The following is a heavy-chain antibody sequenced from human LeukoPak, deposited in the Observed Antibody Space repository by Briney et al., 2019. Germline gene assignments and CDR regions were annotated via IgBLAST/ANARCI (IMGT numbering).Heavy chain of an antibody. CDR2: INPNSGGT. CDR1: GYTFTGYY. D-gene: IGHD5-12*01. Sequence: GASVKVSCKASGYTFTGYYMHWVRQAPGQGLEWMGWINPNSGGTNYAQKFQGWVTMTRDTSISTAYMELSRLRSDDTAVYYCARAQWVVATNGGFDYWGQGTLVTVSS. CDR3: ARAQWVVATNGGFDY. V-gene: IGHV1-2*04. J-gene: IGHJ4*02.